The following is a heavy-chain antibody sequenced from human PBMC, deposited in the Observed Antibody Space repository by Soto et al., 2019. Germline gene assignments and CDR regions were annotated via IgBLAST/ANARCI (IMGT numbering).Heavy chain of an antibody. V-gene: IGHV3-74*01. Sequence: GGSLRLSCAASGLTFGNHWMHWVRQAPGKGLEWVSRVISDGNTIDYADSVKGRFTVSRDNAKSTLYLQMNSLRAEDTAVYYCATAEVDHWGPGTLVTVSS. CDR3: ATAEVDH. J-gene: IGHJ5*02. CDR2: VISDGNTI. CDR1: GLTFGNHW.